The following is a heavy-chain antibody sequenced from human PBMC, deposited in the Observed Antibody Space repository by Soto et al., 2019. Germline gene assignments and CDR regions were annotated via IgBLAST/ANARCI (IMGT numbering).Heavy chain of an antibody. V-gene: IGHV1-46*01. D-gene: IGHD1-7*01. J-gene: IGHJ6*02. Sequence: ASVKVSCKASGYTFSRYYLYWVRQAPGEGLEWMGAINPSGGIRTYAQKFQGRVTMTSDTSTRTVYMELSSLRSEDTAVYYCAAESLYNWNYGPRYYYGLDVLGQGTTVTVSS. CDR2: INPSGGIR. CDR3: AAESLYNWNYGPRYYYGLDV. CDR1: GYTFSRYY.